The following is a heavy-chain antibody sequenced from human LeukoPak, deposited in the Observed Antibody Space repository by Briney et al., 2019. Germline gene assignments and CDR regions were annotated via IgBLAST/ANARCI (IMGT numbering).Heavy chain of an antibody. CDR3: ARWYGGDAFDI. D-gene: IGHD6-13*01. J-gene: IGHJ3*02. CDR1: GYRFTSYW. Sequence: GESLKISCKASGYRFTSYWIGWVRQMPGKGLEWMGVIYPGDSATRYSPSFQGQVTISADKSISTAYLQWSSLRASDTAIYYCARWYGGDAFDIWGQGTMVTVSS. V-gene: IGHV5-51*01. CDR2: IYPGDSAT.